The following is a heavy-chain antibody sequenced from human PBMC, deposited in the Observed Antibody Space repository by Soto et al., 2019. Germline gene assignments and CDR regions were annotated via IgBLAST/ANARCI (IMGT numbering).Heavy chain of an antibody. Sequence: QLQLQESGPGLVKPSETLSLTCTVSGGSISSSSYYWGWIRQPPGKGLEWIGSIYYSGSTYYNPSLKSRVTISVDTSKNQFSLKLSSVTAADTAVYYCAIGWFGELFDYWGQGTLVTVSS. CDR3: AIGWFGELFDY. D-gene: IGHD3-10*01. CDR2: IYYSGST. CDR1: GGSISSSSYY. J-gene: IGHJ4*02. V-gene: IGHV4-39*01.